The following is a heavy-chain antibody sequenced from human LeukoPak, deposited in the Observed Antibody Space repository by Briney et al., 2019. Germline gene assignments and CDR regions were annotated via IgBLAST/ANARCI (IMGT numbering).Heavy chain of an antibody. D-gene: IGHD3-22*01. Sequence: SETLSLTCAVSGGSISSSNWWSWVRQPPGKGLEWIGEIYHSGSTYYNPSLKSRVTISVDRSKNQFSLKLSSVTAADTAVYYCARERYYESYGMGVWGQGTTVTVSS. J-gene: IGHJ6*02. V-gene: IGHV4-4*02. CDR2: IYHSGST. CDR3: ARERYYESYGMGV. CDR1: GGSISSSNW.